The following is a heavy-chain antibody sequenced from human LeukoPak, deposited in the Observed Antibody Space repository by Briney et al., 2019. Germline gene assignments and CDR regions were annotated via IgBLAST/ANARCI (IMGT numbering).Heavy chain of an antibody. Sequence: PGGSLRLSCAASGFTFSSYAMHWVRQAPGKGLEWVAVISYDGSNKYYADSVKGRFTISGDNSKNTPYLQMNSLRAEDTAVYYCAREVGIPFYFDYWGQGTLVTVSS. CDR3: AREVGIPFYFDY. CDR2: ISYDGSNK. J-gene: IGHJ4*02. CDR1: GFTFSSYA. V-gene: IGHV3-30-3*01. D-gene: IGHD2-21*01.